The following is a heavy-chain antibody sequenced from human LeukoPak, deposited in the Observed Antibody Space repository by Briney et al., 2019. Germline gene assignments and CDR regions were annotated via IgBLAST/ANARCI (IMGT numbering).Heavy chain of an antibody. CDR2: IYSGGST. CDR1: GFTFSSYA. D-gene: IGHD6-13*01. Sequence: GGSLRLSCAASGFTFSSYAMSWVRQAPGKGLEWVSVIYSGGSTYYADSVKGRFTISRDNSKNTLYLQMNSLRAEDTAVYYCAREVYSSSRPADAFDIWGQGTVVTVSS. V-gene: IGHV3-66*01. CDR3: AREVYSSSRPADAFDI. J-gene: IGHJ3*02.